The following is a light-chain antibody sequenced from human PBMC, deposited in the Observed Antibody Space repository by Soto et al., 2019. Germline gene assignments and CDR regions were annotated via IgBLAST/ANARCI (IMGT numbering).Light chain of an antibody. CDR3: SSYGGSNPVV. J-gene: IGLJ2*01. CDR2: EVS. Sequence: QSALTQPPSASGSPGQSVTISCTGSSSDVGGYNYVSWYQQHPGKAPKLMIYEVSKRPSGVPDRLSGSKSGNTASLTVSGLHPEDEADYYCSSYGGSNPVVFGGGTNVTVL. CDR1: SSDVGGYNY. V-gene: IGLV2-8*01.